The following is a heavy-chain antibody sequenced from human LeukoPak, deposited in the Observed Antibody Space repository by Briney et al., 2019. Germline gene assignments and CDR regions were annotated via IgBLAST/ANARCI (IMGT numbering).Heavy chain of an antibody. J-gene: IGHJ3*02. CDR3: ARLVLYYYDSSGYPSRALDAFDI. CDR2: INPNSGGT. V-gene: IGHV1-2*02. Sequence: ASVKVSCKASGYTFTGYYMHWVRQAPGQGLEWMGWINPNSGGTNYAQKFQGRVTMTRDTSISTAYMELSRLRSDDTAVYYCARLVLYYYDSSGYPSRALDAFDIWGQGTMVTVSS. CDR1: GYTFTGYY. D-gene: IGHD3-22*01.